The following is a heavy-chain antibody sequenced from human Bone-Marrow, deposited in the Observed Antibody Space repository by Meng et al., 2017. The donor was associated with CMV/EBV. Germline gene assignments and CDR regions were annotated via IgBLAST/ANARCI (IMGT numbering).Heavy chain of an antibody. CDR3: PYGRYYYYYGMDV. V-gene: IGHV4-39*01. D-gene: IGHD1-14*01. CDR2: IYYSGST. CDR1: GGSISSSSYY. Sequence: SETLSLTCTVSGGSISSSSYYWGWIRQPPGKGLEWIGSIYYSGSTYYNPSLKSRVTISVDTSKNQFSLKLSSVTAADTAVYYCPYGRYYYYYGMDVWGQGTTVTSP. J-gene: IGHJ6*02.